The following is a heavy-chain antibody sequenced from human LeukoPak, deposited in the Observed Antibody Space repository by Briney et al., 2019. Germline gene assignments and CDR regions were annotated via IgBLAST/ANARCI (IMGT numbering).Heavy chain of an antibody. CDR2: ISYDGSDK. CDR3: AKGIDSSGYWADY. D-gene: IGHD3-22*01. CDR1: GFTFTNYG. J-gene: IGHJ4*02. Sequence: GGSLRLSCAASGFTFTNYGVHWVRQAPGKGLEWVALISYDGSDKNYADSVKGRFTISRDNSKNTLYMQMNSLRAEDTAVYYCAKGIDSSGYWADYWGQGTLVTVSS. V-gene: IGHV3-30*18.